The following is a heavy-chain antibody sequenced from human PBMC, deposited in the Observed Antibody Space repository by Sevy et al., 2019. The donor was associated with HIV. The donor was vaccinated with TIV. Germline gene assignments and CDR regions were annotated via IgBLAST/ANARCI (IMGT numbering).Heavy chain of an antibody. J-gene: IGHJ4*02. Sequence: SETLSLTCTVSGDSISSTTYFWAWIRQPPGKGLEWIGSSYYTGSSYYSPSLQSRVTISVDTSKSQFSLRLSSVTAPDTAVYYCASGYSSGYNFDFWGQGSLVTVSS. CDR2: SYYTGSS. CDR3: ASGYSSGYNFDF. CDR1: GDSISSTTYF. V-gene: IGHV4-39*01. D-gene: IGHD5-18*01.